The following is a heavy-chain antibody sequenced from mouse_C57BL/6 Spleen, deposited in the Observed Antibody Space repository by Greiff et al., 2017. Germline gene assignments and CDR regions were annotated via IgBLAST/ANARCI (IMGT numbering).Heavy chain of an antibody. CDR3: ARSDYSNYEGYYFDY. CDR1: GYTFTSYW. CDR2: IHPNSGST. V-gene: IGHV1-64*01. J-gene: IGHJ2*01. Sequence: QVQLQQPGAELVKPGASVKLSCKASGYTFTSYWMHWVKQRPGQGLEWIGMIHPNSGSTNYNEKFKSKATLTVDKSSSTAYMKLSSLTSEDSAVYYCARSDYSNYEGYYFDYWGQGTTLTVSS. D-gene: IGHD2-5*01.